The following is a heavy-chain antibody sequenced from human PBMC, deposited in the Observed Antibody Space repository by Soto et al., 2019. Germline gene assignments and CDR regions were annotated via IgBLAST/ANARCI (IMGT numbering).Heavy chain of an antibody. CDR2: INTGDGDT. D-gene: IGHD3-10*01. V-gene: IGHV1-3*04. Sequence: QVQLVQSGAEVKRPGASVKISCKASGNTLTHYAMHWVRQAPGQSLEWMGWINTGDGDTKYSENFQGRVAITRDTSANTASMEVFNLNSEATAVYYCAGYNSGSYLGNWGQGTRVTVSS. CDR3: AGYNSGSYLGN. CDR1: GNTLTHYA. J-gene: IGHJ4*02.